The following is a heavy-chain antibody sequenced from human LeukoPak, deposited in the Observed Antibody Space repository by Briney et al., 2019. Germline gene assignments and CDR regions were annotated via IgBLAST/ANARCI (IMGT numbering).Heavy chain of an antibody. CDR3: AKVFQIGDRHYFDY. V-gene: IGHV3-30*18. D-gene: IGHD3-16*01. J-gene: IGHJ4*02. CDR2: ISYDGSKK. CDR1: GFSFSGYG. Sequence: GRSLRLSCAASGFSFSGYGMHWVRQAPGKGLEWVAVISYDGSKKYYADSVKGRLTISRDNSKNTLYLQMNSLRAEDTALYYCAKVFQIGDRHYFDYWGQGTLVTVSS.